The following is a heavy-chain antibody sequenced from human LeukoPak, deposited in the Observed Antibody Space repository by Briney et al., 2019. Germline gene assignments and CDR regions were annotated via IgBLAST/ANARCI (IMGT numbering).Heavy chain of an antibody. D-gene: IGHD3-22*01. V-gene: IGHV1-8*03. CDR3: ARGVYYYDSSGYKNWFDP. CDR2: MNPNSGNT. J-gene: IGHJ5*02. CDR1: GYTFTSYD. Sequence: GASVKVSCKASGYTFTSYDINWVRQATGQGLEWMGRMNPNSGNTGYAQKFQGRVTITRNTSISTAYMELSSLRSEDTAVYYCARGVYYYDSSGYKNWFDPWGQGTLVTVSS.